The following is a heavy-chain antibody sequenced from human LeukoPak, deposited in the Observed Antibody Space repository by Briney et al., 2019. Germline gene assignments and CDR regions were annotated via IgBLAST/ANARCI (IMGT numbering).Heavy chain of an antibody. D-gene: IGHD3-10*01. V-gene: IGHV3-53*01. Sequence: HPGGSLRLSCAASGFTVSSNYMSWVRQAPGKGLEWVSVIYSGGSTYYADSVKGRFTISRDNSKNTLYLQMNRLRAGDTAVYYCAKGSDRSGSYYLDYWGQGTLVTVSS. CDR2: IYSGGST. J-gene: IGHJ4*02. CDR1: GFTVSSNY. CDR3: AKGSDRSGSYYLDY.